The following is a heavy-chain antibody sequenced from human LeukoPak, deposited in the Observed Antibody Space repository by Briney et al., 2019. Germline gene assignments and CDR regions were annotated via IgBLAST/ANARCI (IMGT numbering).Heavy chain of an antibody. V-gene: IGHV4-39*01. CDR3: ARLAVAGTLL. CDR2: IYYSGST. D-gene: IGHD6-19*01. Sequence: ASETLSLTCTVSGGSISGSSYYWGWIRQPPGKGLEWIGSIYYSGSTYYNPSLKSRVTISVDTSKNQFSLKLNSVTATDTAVYYCARLAVAGTLLWGQGTLVTVSS. J-gene: IGHJ4*02. CDR1: GGSISGSSYY.